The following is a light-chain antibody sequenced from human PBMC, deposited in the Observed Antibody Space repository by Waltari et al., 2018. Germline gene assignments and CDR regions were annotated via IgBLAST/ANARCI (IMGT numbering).Light chain of an antibody. V-gene: IGLV2-14*01. Sequence: QSALTQPASVSGSPGQSITISCIGTSSDTGDYNYVPWYQQHVGKAPKLMIYDVTKRPSGVSYRFSGSKSGNTASLTISGLQAEDEADYYCSSYTASSTWVFGGGTKLTVL. CDR2: DVT. J-gene: IGLJ3*02. CDR1: SSDTGDYNY. CDR3: SSYTASSTWV.